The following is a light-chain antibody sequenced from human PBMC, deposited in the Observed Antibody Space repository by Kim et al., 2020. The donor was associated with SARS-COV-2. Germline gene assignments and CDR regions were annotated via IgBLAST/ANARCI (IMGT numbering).Light chain of an antibody. Sequence: QSINISCTGTSSDVGGYNYVSWYQQHPGSAPKLMIYDVSYRPSSVSIRFSGSKSGNTASLTISGLQAEDEADYYCSSYTSSDSYVIFGGGTQLTVL. CDR3: SSYTSSDSYVI. V-gene: IGLV2-14*03. J-gene: IGLJ2*01. CDR2: DVS. CDR1: SSDVGGYNY.